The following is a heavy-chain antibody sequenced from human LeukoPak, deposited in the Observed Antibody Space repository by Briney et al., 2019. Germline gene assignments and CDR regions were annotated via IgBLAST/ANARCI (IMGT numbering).Heavy chain of an antibody. CDR2: IIPILGIE. Sequence: VKLSCKASGGTFSSYAISWVRQSPGQGLEWMGRIIPILGIENYEQKFQGRVTITADKSTSTAYMELSSLRSEDTAVYYCARDREGTFDYWGQGTLVTVSS. D-gene: IGHD1-26*01. J-gene: IGHJ4*02. V-gene: IGHV1-69*10. CDR3: ARDREGTFDY. CDR1: GGTFSSYA.